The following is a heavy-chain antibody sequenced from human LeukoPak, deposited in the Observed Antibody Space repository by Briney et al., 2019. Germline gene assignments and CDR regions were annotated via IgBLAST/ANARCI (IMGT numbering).Heavy chain of an antibody. CDR3: ARVGAGYSNSWGFFYFDY. Sequence: PSETLSLTCAVSGGSISSSNWWSWVRQPPGKWLEWIGEIYHSGSTNYNPSLKSRVTISVDKSKNQFSLKLSSVTAADTAVYYCARVGAGYSNSWGFFYFDYWGQGTLVTVSS. D-gene: IGHD6-13*01. CDR2: IYHSGST. V-gene: IGHV4-4*02. J-gene: IGHJ4*02. CDR1: GGSISSSNW.